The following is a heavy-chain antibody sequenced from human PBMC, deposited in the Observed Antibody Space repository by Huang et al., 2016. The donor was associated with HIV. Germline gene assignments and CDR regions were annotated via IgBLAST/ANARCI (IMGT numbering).Heavy chain of an antibody. V-gene: IGHV7-4-1*02. CDR3: VRVRRVMDTYCVADCSTLEAFDI. J-gene: IGHJ3*02. D-gene: IGHD2-21*02. CDR2: INTDTGKP. CDR1: GYTFTNFG. Sequence: QVQLVQSGSELKKPGASVKVSRKASGYTFTNFGVHWVRQAPGQGLEWMAVINTDTGKPRYAQGLTGRFVFSLDTSVNTAYLQISSLKAADSAIYYCVRVRRVMDTYCVADCSTLEAFDIWGQGTVVTVSA.